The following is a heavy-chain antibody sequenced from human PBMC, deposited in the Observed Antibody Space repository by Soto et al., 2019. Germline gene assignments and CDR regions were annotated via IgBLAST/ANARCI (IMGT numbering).Heavy chain of an antibody. CDR3: ARGSWGGDGIDV. Sequence: GGSLRLSCAASGFIFSTYTINWVRQAPGKGLEWVASISSSSRDIFYADSVKARFTISRDNANSSVDLQMNGLRVGDTAMYYCARGSWGGDGIDVWGQGTTVTVS. CDR1: GFIFSTYT. D-gene: IGHD3-16*01. CDR2: ISSSSRDI. J-gene: IGHJ6*02. V-gene: IGHV3-21*01.